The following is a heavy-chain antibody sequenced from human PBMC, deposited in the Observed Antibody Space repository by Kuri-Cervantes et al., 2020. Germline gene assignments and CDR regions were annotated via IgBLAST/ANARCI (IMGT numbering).Heavy chain of an antibody. CDR2: INPSGGST. Sequence: ASVKVSCKASGYTFTSYYMHWVRQAPGQGLEWMGIINPSGGSTSYAQKLQGRVTMTTDTSTSTVYMELRSLRSDDTAVYFCARDYPGDHDAFDIWGQGTMVTVSS. V-gene: IGHV1-46*01. J-gene: IGHJ3*02. CDR1: GYTFTSYY. D-gene: IGHD3-16*01. CDR3: ARDYPGDHDAFDI.